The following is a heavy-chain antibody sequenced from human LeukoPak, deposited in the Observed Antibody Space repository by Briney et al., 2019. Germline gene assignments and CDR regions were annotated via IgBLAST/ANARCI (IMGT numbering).Heavy chain of an antibody. Sequence: PGGSLRLSCAASGFTFSSYDMHWVRQATGKGLEWVSAIGTAGDTYYPGSVKGRFTISRENAKNSLYLQMNSLRAEDTAIYYCARDRNWGAYDIWGQGTMVTVSS. V-gene: IGHV3-13*01. CDR2: IGTAGDT. D-gene: IGHD7-27*01. CDR1: GFTFSSYD. CDR3: ARDRNWGAYDI. J-gene: IGHJ3*02.